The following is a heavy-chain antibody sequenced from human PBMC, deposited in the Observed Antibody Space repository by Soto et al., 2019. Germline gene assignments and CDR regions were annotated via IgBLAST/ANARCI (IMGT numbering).Heavy chain of an antibody. CDR2: ISAYNGNT. D-gene: IGHD6-19*01. V-gene: IGHV1-18*01. Sequence: ASVKVSCKASGYTFTSYVISWVRQAPGQGLEWMGWISAYNGNTNYAQKLQGRVTMTTDTSTSTAYMELRSLRSDDTAVYYCARIGTRGREVAAPSPWGQGTMVTVSS. J-gene: IGHJ3*01. CDR1: GYTFTSYV. CDR3: ARIGTRGREVAAPSP.